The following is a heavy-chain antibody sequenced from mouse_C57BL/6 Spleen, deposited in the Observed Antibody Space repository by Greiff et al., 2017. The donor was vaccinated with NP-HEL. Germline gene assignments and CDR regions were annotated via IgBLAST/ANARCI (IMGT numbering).Heavy chain of an antibody. Sequence: EVKLQESGGGLVKPGGSLKLSCAASGFTFSDYGMHWVRQAPEKGLEWVAYISSGSSTIYYADTVKGRFTISRDNAKNTLFLQMTSLRSEDTAMYYCARPGYSNYVGYAMDYWGQGTSVTVSS. CDR1: GFTFSDYG. CDR3: ARPGYSNYVGYAMDY. CDR2: ISSGSSTI. D-gene: IGHD2-5*01. J-gene: IGHJ4*01. V-gene: IGHV5-17*01.